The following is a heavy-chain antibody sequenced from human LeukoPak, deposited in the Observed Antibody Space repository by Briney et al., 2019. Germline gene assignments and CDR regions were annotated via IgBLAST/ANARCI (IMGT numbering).Heavy chain of an antibody. V-gene: IGHV3-7*01. D-gene: IGHD3-22*01. J-gene: IGHJ4*02. CDR1: VFTFSNYW. Sequence: GGSLRLSCAASVFTFSNYWMTWVRQAPGKGLEWMARVKPDGSEKSYVESVKGRFTISRDNAQNSLYLQMNSLRAEDTAVYYCARDRGYYVFDYWGQGTLVTVSS. CDR3: ARDRGYYVFDY. CDR2: VKPDGSEK.